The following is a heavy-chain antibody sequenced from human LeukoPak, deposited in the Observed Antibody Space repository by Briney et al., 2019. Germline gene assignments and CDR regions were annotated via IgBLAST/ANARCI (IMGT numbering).Heavy chain of an antibody. V-gene: IGHV3-23*01. CDR3: AKPQLGATYYYFDY. D-gene: IGHD1-26*01. CDR1: GFTFSSYA. CDR2: ISGSGGST. J-gene: IGHJ4*02. Sequence: GGSLRLSCAASGFTFSSYAMSWVRQAPGKGLEWVSAISGSGGSTYYAESVKGRFTISRDNSKNMLYLQMNSLRAEDTAVYYCAKPQLGATYYYFDYWGQGTLVTVSS.